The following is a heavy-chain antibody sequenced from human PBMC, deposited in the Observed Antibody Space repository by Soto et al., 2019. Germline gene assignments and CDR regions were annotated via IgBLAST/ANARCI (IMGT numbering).Heavy chain of an antibody. Sequence: PGGSLRLSCAASGFTFDDYAMHWVRQAPGKGLEWVSGISWNSGSIGYADSVKGRFTISRDNAKNSLYLQMNSPRAEDTALYYCAKDINFEGVFDYWGQGTLVTVSS. V-gene: IGHV3-9*01. CDR2: ISWNSGSI. CDR3: AKDINFEGVFDY. J-gene: IGHJ4*02. D-gene: IGHD3-9*01. CDR1: GFTFDDYA.